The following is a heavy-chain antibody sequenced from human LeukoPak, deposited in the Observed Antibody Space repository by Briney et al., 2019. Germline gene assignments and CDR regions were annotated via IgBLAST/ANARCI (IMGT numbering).Heavy chain of an antibody. Sequence: RSQTLSLTCDISGDSVSSKSAAWNWIRQSPSRGLEWLGRTYYRSKWYIDYAGSVEGRITINPDTSKNQFSLQLKSVSPEDAAVYYCAGGNSNYFDYWGQGTLVTVSS. D-gene: IGHD4-11*01. CDR1: GDSVSSKSAA. V-gene: IGHV6-1*01. J-gene: IGHJ4*02. CDR3: AGGNSNYFDY. CDR2: TYYRSKWYI.